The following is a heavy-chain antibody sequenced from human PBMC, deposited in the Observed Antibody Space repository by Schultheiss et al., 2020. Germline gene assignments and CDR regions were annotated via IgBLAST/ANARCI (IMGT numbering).Heavy chain of an antibody. CDR2: IYYSGST. V-gene: IGHV4-31*02. J-gene: IGHJ6*02. CDR3: AREITIFGVAGMDV. CDR1: GFTFSSYA. Sequence: LRLSCAASGFTFSSYAMSWVRQAPGKGLEWIGYIYYSGSTYYNPSLKSRVTISVDTSKNQFSLKLSSVTAADTAVYYCAREITIFGVAGMDVWGQGTTVTVSS. D-gene: IGHD3-3*01.